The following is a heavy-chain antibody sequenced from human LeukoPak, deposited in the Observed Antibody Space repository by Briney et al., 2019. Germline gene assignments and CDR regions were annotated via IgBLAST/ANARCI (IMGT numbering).Heavy chain of an antibody. CDR1: GYTFSGYY. Sequence: ASVKVSCKASGYTFSGYYMHWVRQAPGQGLEWMGWINPNSGGTNYAQKFQGRVTMTRDTSISTAYMELSRLRSDDTAVYYCAREDTMVRGVISFGVYWGQGTLVTVSS. J-gene: IGHJ4*02. CDR3: AREDTMVRGVISFGVY. D-gene: IGHD3-10*01. V-gene: IGHV1-2*02. CDR2: INPNSGGT.